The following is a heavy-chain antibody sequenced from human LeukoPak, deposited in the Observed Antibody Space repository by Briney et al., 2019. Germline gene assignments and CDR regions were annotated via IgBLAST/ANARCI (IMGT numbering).Heavy chain of an antibody. V-gene: IGHV3-7*04. CDR2: IKQDGSEK. J-gene: IGHJ4*02. Sequence: GGSLRLSCAASGFTFSSYSMAWVRQAPGKGLEWVANIKQDGSEKDYVDSVKGRFTISRDNAKNSLYLQMNSLRAEDTGVYYCARGDTQSKYRQFDSWGQGSLVIVSS. CDR1: GFTFSSYS. CDR3: ARGDTQSKYRQFDS. D-gene: IGHD3-16*02.